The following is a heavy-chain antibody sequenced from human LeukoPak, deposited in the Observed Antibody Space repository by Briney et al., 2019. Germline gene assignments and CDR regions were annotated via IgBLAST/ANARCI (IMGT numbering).Heavy chain of an antibody. J-gene: IGHJ5*02. CDR3: ARSVDFWSRNWFDP. V-gene: IGHV4-39*01. CDR2: IRYSGST. D-gene: IGHD3-3*01. CDR1: GGSIRSSNYY. Sequence: SETLSLTCTVSGGSIRSSNYYWDWMRQPPGKGLEWIGNIRYSGSTYYNPSLKSRVTMSVDTSKNQFSLKLSSVTATDTAVYYCARSVDFWSRNWFDPWGQGTLVTVSS.